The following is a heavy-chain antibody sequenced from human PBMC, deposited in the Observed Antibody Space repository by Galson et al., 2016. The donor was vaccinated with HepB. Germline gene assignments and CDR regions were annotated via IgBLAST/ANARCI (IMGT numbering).Heavy chain of an antibody. CDR3: VRGRASGYGWRYYYGMDV. CDR1: GGSISSSGYY. CDR2: IYYSGNT. Sequence: TLSLTCTVSGGSISSSGYYWGWIRQPPGKGLEWIGSIYYSGNTYYNPSLKSRVTMSVDTFKNQFSLKLSSVTAADTAVYYCVRGRASGYGWRYYYGMDVWGQGTTGAVAA. J-gene: IGHJ6*01. V-gene: IGHV4-39*01. D-gene: IGHD2-8*02.